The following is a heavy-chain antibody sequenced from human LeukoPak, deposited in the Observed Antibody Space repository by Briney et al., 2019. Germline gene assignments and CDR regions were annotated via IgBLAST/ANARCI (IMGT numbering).Heavy chain of an antibody. Sequence: GGSLRLSCAASGFTFSSYSMNWVRQAPGKGLEWVSSISSSSSYIYYADSVKGRFTISRDNAKNSLYLQMNSLRAEDTAVYYCARGGYQLPYFDYWGQGTLVTVSS. V-gene: IGHV3-21*01. CDR2: ISSSSSYI. CDR3: ARGGYQLPYFDY. CDR1: GFTFSSYS. D-gene: IGHD2-2*01. J-gene: IGHJ4*02.